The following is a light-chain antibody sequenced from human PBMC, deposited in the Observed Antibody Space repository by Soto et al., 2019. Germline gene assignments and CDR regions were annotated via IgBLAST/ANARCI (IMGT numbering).Light chain of an antibody. CDR2: LGS. CDR1: QSLLHSNGYNY. Sequence: DIVMTQSPLSLPVTPGEPASISCRSSQSLLHSNGYNYLDWYLQKPGQSPQLLIYLGSNRASGVPDRFSGSGSGTDFTLKISRVAAEDVGVYYCIQALQTPRTFGQGTKLEIK. V-gene: IGKV2-28*01. J-gene: IGKJ2*01. CDR3: IQALQTPRT.